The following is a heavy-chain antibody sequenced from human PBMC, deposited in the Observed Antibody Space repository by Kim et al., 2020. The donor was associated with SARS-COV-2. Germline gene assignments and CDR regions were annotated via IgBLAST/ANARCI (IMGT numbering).Heavy chain of an antibody. J-gene: IGHJ4*02. CDR1: TFFSISD. CDR2: IKSDGSTT. V-gene: IGHV3-64*01. D-gene: IGHD1-26*01. CDR3: ARRGWQLSYFDF. Sequence: GGSLRLSCAVSTFFSISDIHWVRQAPGKGLEYVSAIKSDGSTTFYAPSVKDRFTISRDNSRNTVYFQMDSLRPEDTAVYYCARRGWQLSYFDFWGQGTLVTVSS.